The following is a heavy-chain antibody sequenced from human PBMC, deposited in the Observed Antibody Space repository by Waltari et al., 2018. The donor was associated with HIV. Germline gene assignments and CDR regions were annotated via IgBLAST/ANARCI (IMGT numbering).Heavy chain of an antibody. D-gene: IGHD6-25*01. V-gene: IGHV4-4*02. CDR2: IYHPGST. Sequence: QVQLQESGPGQVQPSETLSLTCAVSGDSINPYKWWSWVRQPPGKGLEWIGEIYHPGSTNYNKSLKSRVTILIDKFKNEFSLELRSVTAADTAVYYCVRVVSDGSGSSWLDPWGQGTLVTVSS. CDR1: GDSINPYKW. J-gene: IGHJ5*02. CDR3: VRVVSDGSGSSWLDP.